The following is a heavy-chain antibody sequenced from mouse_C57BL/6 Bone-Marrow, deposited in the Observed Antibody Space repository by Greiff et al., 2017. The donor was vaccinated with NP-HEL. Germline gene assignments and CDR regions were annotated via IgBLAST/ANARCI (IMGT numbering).Heavy chain of an antibody. V-gene: IGHV1-59*01. D-gene: IGHD1-1*02. CDR3: APEGLFYAMDY. CDR1: GYTFTSYW. CDR2: IDPSDSYT. Sequence: QVQLQQPGAELVRPGTSVKLSCKASGYTFTSYWMHWVKQRPGQGLEWIGVIDPSDSYTNYNQKFKGKATLTVDTSSSTAYMQLSSLTSEDSAVYYCAPEGLFYAMDYWGQGTSVTVSS. J-gene: IGHJ4*01.